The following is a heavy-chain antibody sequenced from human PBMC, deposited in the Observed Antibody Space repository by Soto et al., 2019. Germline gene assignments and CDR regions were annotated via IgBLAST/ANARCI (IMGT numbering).Heavy chain of an antibody. D-gene: IGHD3-22*01. J-gene: IGHJ4*02. Sequence: PSETLSLTCKVSGASIRSTHYFWGWIRQPPGKGLEWIWNFYSSGVTHYNPSLKSRVTISVDTSKNQLSLKLSYGIAADAAVYYCARGAITMIVVVPTVFDYWGQGTLVTVSS. CDR1: GASIRSTHYF. V-gene: IGHV4-39*07. CDR3: ARGAITMIVVVPTVFDY. CDR2: FYSSGVT.